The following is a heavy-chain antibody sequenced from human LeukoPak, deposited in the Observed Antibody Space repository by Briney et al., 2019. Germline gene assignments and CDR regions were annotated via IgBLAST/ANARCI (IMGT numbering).Heavy chain of an antibody. Sequence: SETLSLTCTVSGASITNSLYYWGWIRQPPGKGLEWIATVYYTGSTYYNPSLKSRVTISIDTSKSHFSLKLSSVTAADTAVYYCARHVRGIRTPAAGTTWVIDYYYYYMDVWGKGTTVTVSS. J-gene: IGHJ6*03. CDR3: ARHVRGIRTPAAGTTWVIDYYYYYMDV. D-gene: IGHD1-7*01. V-gene: IGHV4-39*01. CDR2: VYYTGST. CDR1: GASITNSLYY.